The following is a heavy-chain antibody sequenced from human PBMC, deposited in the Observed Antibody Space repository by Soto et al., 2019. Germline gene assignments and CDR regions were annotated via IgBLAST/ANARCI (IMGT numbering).Heavy chain of an antibody. CDR1: GGSMSSSAYN. J-gene: IGHJ6*02. V-gene: IGHV4-39*07. D-gene: IGHD3-3*01. CDR2: IYFSGST. CDR3: ARGEWFRRGYGLDV. Sequence: SETLSLTCTVSGGSMSSSAYNWGWIRQPPGKGLEWIGTIYFSGSTYYHPSLKSRVTISKDTSKNQFSLNLTSVTAADTAVYYCARGEWFRRGYGLDVWGRGTTVTVSS.